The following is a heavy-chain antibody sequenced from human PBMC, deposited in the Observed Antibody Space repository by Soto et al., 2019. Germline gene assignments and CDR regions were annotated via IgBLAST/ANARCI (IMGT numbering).Heavy chain of an antibody. CDR1: GSTFSSDD. CDR3: AKDGGWSLAVAGLFDY. D-gene: IGHD6-19*01. V-gene: IGHV3-23*01. J-gene: IGHJ4*02. Sequence: EVHLLEYGGGLVQPGGSLRLSCAVSGSTFSSDDMSWVRQAPGRGLEWVSGISDSGGSTYYADSVKGRFTISRDNAKNTLYLQMKSLRVEDTALYYCAKDGGWSLAVAGLFDYWGPGTQVTVSS. CDR2: ISDSGGST.